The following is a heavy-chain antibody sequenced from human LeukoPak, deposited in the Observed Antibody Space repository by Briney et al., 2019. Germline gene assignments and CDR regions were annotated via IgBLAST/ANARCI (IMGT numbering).Heavy chain of an antibody. CDR1: GGSNSSSSYY. CDR2: IYYSGST. D-gene: IGHD1-26*01. J-gene: IGHJ5*02. Sequence: SETLSLTCTVSGGSNSSSSYYWGWIRQPPGKGLERIGSIYYSGSTYYNPSLKSRVTISVDTSKNQFSLKLSSVTAADTAVYYCASASGSFSGWFDPWGQGTLVTVSS. CDR3: ASASGSFSGWFDP. V-gene: IGHV4-39*07.